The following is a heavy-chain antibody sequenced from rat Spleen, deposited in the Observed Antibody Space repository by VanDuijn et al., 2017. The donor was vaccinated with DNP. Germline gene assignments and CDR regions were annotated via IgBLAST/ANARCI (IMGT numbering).Heavy chain of an antibody. V-gene: IGHV5-29*01. CDR3: AGRPPPTRGPFDY. CDR1: GFTFSNYG. CDR2: ISYEGSST. Sequence: EVQLVESDGGLVQPGRSMKLSCAASGFTFSNYGMAWVRQAPTKGLEWVASISYEGSSTYYGDSVKGRFSISRDNAKSTLYLQMDSLRSEDTATYYGAGRPPPTRGPFDYWGQGVTVTVSS. D-gene: IGHD1-4*01. J-gene: IGHJ2*01.